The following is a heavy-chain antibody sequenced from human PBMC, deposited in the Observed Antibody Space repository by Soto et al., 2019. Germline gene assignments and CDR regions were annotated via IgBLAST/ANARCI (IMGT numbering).Heavy chain of an antibody. CDR2: ISAYNGNT. CDR3: ARSQGSSTSLEIYYYYYYGMDV. V-gene: IGHV1-18*01. D-gene: IGHD2-2*01. CDR1: GYTFTSYG. J-gene: IGHJ6*02. Sequence: GASVKVSCKASGYTFTSYGISWVRQAPGQGLEGMGWISAYNGNTNYAQKLQGRVTMTRDTSTSTVYMELRSLRSEDTAVYYCARSQGSSTSLEIYYYYYYGMDVWGQGTTVTVSS.